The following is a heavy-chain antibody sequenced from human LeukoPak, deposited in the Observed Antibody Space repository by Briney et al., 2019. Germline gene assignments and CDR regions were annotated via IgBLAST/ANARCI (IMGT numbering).Heavy chain of an antibody. J-gene: IGHJ5*02. V-gene: IGHV3-11*04. CDR2: ISSSGSTI. CDR3: AREYYVGIVATELNWFDP. CDR1: GFTFSDYY. Sequence: GGSLRLSCAASGFTFSDYYMSWIRQAPGKGLEWASYISSSGSTIYYADSVKGRFTISRDNAKNSLYLQMNSLRAEGTAVYYCAREYYVGIVATELNWFDPWGQGTLVTVSS. D-gene: IGHD5-12*01.